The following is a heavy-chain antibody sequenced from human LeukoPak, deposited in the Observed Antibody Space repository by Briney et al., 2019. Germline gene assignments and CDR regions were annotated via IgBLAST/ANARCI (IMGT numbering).Heavy chain of an antibody. Sequence: GESLKISCRGSGYSFSSYWIAWVRQMPGKGLEWMGIIYPRDSDTRYSPSFQGQVTISADKSIRAAYLQWSSLKASDTAIYYCARSGGSSYGYTFIDYWGQGTLVTVSS. CDR2: IYPRDSDT. D-gene: IGHD5-18*01. CDR1: GYSFSSYW. CDR3: ARSGGSSYGYTFIDY. J-gene: IGHJ4*02. V-gene: IGHV5-51*01.